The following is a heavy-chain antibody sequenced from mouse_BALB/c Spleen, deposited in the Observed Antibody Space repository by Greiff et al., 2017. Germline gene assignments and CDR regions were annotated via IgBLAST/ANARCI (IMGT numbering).Heavy chain of an antibody. Sequence: EVQLQQSGPDLVKPSQSLSLTCTVTGYSITSGYSWHWIRQFPGNKLEWMGYIHYSGSTNYNPSLKSRISITRDTSKNQFFLQLNSVTTEDTATYYCARGGYYGSDWYFDVWGAGTTVTVSS. D-gene: IGHD1-1*01. CDR2: IHYSGST. J-gene: IGHJ1*01. V-gene: IGHV3-1*02. CDR3: ARGGYYGSDWYFDV. CDR1: GYSITSGYS.